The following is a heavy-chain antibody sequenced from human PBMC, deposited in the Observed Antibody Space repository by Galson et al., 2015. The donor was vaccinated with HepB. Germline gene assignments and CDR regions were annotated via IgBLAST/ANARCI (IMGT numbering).Heavy chain of an antibody. CDR3: AKRQIDRREIDY. Sequence: SLRLSCAASGFTFNIRDMDWVRQAPGKGLEWVSFSRGSGRSLYYADSVKGRFTISRDNFKNTLYLQMNSLRAEDTAIYYCAKRQIDRREIDYWGQGTLVSVSS. J-gene: IGHJ4*02. V-gene: IGHV3-23*01. D-gene: IGHD1-26*01. CDR2: SRGSGRSL. CDR1: GFTFNIRD.